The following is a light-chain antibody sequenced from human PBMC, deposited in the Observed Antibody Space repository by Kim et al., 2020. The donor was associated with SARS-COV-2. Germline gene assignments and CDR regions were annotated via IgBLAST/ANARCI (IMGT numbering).Light chain of an antibody. CDR3: QHYDNLPPLP. V-gene: IGKV1-33*01. CDR2: DAS. Sequence: DIQMTQSPSSLAASVGDRVTITCQASQDIRNYLNWYQHKPGKAPRLLIYDASTSHAGVPSRFSGSGSGTDFTFTIDGLQPEDIATYYCQHYDNLPPLPFGGGTKVDIK. J-gene: IGKJ4*01. CDR1: QDIRNY.